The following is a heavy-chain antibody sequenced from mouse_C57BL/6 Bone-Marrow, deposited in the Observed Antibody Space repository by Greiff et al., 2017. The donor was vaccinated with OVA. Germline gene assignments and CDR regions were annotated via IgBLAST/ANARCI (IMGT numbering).Heavy chain of an antibody. V-gene: IGHV5-12*01. Sequence: EVKLVESGGGLVQPGGSLKLSCAASGFTFSDYYMYWVRQTPEKRLEWVAYISNGGGSTYYPDTVKGRFTISRDNAKNTLYLQMSRLKSEDTAMYYCARPPSPYYYGSSSMDYWGQGTSVTVSS. CDR2: ISNGGGST. CDR3: ARPPSPYYYGSSSMDY. J-gene: IGHJ4*01. CDR1: GFTFSDYY. D-gene: IGHD1-1*01.